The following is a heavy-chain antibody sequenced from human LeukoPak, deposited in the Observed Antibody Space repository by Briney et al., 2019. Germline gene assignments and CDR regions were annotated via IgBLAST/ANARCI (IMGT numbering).Heavy chain of an antibody. Sequence: PGGSLRLSCAASGFTFSTYAMSWVRHFPGKGLEWVSALGDRTYYADSVKGRFTISRDNSKSTLYLQIDSLRAEDTAVYYCGYGVGSARHYDCRGRGTLVTVSS. D-gene: IGHD3-3*01. J-gene: IGHJ4*02. CDR2: LGDRT. CDR1: GFTFSTYA. CDR3: GYGVGSARHYDC. V-gene: IGHV3-23*01.